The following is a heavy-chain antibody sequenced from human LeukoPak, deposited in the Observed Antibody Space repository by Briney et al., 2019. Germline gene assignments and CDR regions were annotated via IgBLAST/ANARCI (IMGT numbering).Heavy chain of an antibody. D-gene: IGHD4-23*01. Sequence: GGSLRLSCVASGFTFSSYWMHWVRQAPGKGLVWVSRIDYDGDNADYADFVKGRFTISRDNAKNTLYLQMNSLRAEDTAGYYXXRDLSVAENWFDPWGQGTLVTVSS. V-gene: IGHV3-74*01. CDR1: GFTFSSYW. CDR2: IDYDGDNA. CDR3: XRDLSVAENWFDP. J-gene: IGHJ5*02.